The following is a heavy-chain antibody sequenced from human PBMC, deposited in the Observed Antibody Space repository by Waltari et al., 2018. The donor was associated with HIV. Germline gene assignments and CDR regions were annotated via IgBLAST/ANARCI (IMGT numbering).Heavy chain of an antibody. V-gene: IGHV3-53*01. D-gene: IGHD1-26*01. CDR1: GFTVSSNY. J-gene: IGHJ6*02. CDR2: IYSGGSR. CDR3: ARDPRSSGYYGMDV. Sequence: EVQLVASGGGLIEPGGSLRLSCAASGFTVSSNYMSWVRQAPGKGLEWVSVIYSGGSRYYADSVKGRFTISRDNSKNTLSLHMNSLGPEDTAVYYCARDPRSSGYYGMDVWGQGTTVTVS.